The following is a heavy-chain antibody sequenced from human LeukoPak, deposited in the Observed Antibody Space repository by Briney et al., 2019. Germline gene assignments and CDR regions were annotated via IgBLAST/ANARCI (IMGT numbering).Heavy chain of an antibody. CDR1: GYTFTDYY. CDR2: MNPDRGDT. Sequence: ASVKVSCKASGYTFTDYYIHWVRQAPGQGLEWMAWMNPDRGDTNNAQKFQGRVTMSRDTSISTVYMELSRLGPDDTAVYYCARDWGVWSSDIWGQGTMVTVST. D-gene: IGHD6-19*01. V-gene: IGHV1-2*02. CDR3: ARDWGVWSSDI. J-gene: IGHJ3*02.